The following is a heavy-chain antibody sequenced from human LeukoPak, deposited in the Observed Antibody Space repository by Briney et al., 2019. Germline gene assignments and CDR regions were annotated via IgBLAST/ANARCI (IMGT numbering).Heavy chain of an antibody. Sequence: GGSLRLSCAASGFTVSSNYMSWVRQAPGKGLEWVSVIYSGGSTYYADSVKGRFTISRDNSKNTLYLQMNSLRAEDTAVYYCARDRSGSSSWYEAWGQGTTVTVSS. D-gene: IGHD6-13*01. CDR3: ARDRSGSSSWYEA. CDR2: IYSGGST. V-gene: IGHV3-66*01. CDR1: GFTVSSNY. J-gene: IGHJ6*02.